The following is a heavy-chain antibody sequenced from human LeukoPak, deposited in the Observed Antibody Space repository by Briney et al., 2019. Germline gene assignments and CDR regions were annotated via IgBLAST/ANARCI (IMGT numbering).Heavy chain of an antibody. CDR3: AKYPGIAAAGTLRGGVEYFQH. V-gene: IGHV3-23*01. CDR1: GFTFSSYA. D-gene: IGHD6-13*01. CDR2: ISGSSGT. J-gene: IGHJ1*01. Sequence: GGSLRLSCAASGFTFSSYAMSWVRQAPGKGLEWVSVISGSSGTYYADSVKGRFTISRDNSKNTLYLQMNSLRAEDTAVYYCAKYPGIAAAGTLRGGVEYFQHWGQGTLVTVSS.